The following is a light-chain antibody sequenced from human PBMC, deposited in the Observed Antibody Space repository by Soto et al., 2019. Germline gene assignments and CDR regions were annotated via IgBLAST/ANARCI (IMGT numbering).Light chain of an antibody. CDR3: QQYATLPIT. Sequence: EIVLTQSPGTLSLSPGDRATLSCRASETVSGRYLGWYQQKPGQAPRLLIFGASSRATGIPDRFSGSGSGTDFTLTISRLEPEDFAVYSCQQYATLPITFGQGTRLEIK. CDR1: ETVSGRY. CDR2: GAS. J-gene: IGKJ5*01. V-gene: IGKV3-20*01.